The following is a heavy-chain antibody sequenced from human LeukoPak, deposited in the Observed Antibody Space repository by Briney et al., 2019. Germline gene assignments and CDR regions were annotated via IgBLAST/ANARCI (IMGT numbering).Heavy chain of an antibody. D-gene: IGHD5-24*01. CDR3: ARELVSEMDY. J-gene: IGHJ4*02. V-gene: IGHV4-34*01. Sequence: SETLSLTCAVYGGSFRGYYWSWIRQPPGKGLEWIGEINHSGSTNYNPSLKSRVTISVDTSKNQFSLKLSSVTAADTAVYYCARELVSEMDYWGQGTLVTVSS. CDR1: GGSFRGYY. CDR2: INHSGST.